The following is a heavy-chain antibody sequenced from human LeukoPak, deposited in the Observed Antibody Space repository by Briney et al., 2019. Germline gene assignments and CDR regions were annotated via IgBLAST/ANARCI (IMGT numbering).Heavy chain of an antibody. CDR1: GGSISSSSYY. CDR3: ARPYSAHAFDI. V-gene: IGHV4-39*01. J-gene: IGHJ3*02. D-gene: IGHD3-16*01. CDR2: IYYSGST. Sequence: SETLSLTCTVSGGSISSSSYYWGWIRQPPGKGLEWIGSIYYSGSTYYDPSLKSRVTISVDTSKNQFSLKLSSVTAADMAVYYCARPYSAHAFDIWGQGTMVTVSS.